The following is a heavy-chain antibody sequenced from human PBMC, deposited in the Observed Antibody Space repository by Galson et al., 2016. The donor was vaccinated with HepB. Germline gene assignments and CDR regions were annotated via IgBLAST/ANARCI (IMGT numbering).Heavy chain of an antibody. V-gene: IGHV3-7*04. CDR1: GLTFSRFW. CDR3: ARAYQYTLDY. Sequence: SLRLSCAASGLTFSRFWMTWVRQAPGKGLEWVANINQDGSEKHYLDSVRGRFTIPRDNAKNSLYLQMNSLRAEDTAVYFCARAYQYTLDYWGQGTLVTVSS. J-gene: IGHJ4*02. D-gene: IGHD1-1*01. CDR2: INQDGSEK.